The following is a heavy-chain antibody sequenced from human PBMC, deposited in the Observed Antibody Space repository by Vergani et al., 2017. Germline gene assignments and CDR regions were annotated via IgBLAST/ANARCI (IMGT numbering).Heavy chain of an antibody. V-gene: IGHV1-69*18. D-gene: IGHD3-16*01. J-gene: IGHJ4*02. CDR2: IIPIFGTA. CDR3: ARELHYIMIVASFDY. Sequence: QVQLVQSGAEVKKPGSSVKVSCKASGGTFSSYAISWVRQAPGQGLEWMGRIIPIFGTANYAQKFQVRVTITAVESTSTAYMELNSLRAEDTAVYYCARELHYIMIVASFDYWGQGTLVTVSS. CDR1: GGTFSSYA.